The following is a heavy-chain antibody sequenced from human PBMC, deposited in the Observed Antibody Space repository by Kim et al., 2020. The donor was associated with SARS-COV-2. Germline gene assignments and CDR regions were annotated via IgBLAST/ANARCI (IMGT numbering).Heavy chain of an antibody. Sequence: SETLSLTCTVSGGSISSGGYYWSWIRQHPGKGLGWIGYIYYSGSTYYNPSLKSRVTISVDTSKNQFSLKLSSVTAADTAVYYCARGGTPYYFDYWGQGTLVTVSS. CDR2: IYYSGST. CDR1: GGSISSGGYY. D-gene: IGHD2-15*01. J-gene: IGHJ4*02. V-gene: IGHV4-31*03. CDR3: ARGGTPYYFDY.